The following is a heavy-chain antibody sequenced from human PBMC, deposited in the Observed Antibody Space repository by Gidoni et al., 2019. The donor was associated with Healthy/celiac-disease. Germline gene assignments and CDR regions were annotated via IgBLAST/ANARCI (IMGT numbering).Heavy chain of an antibody. V-gene: IGHV3-23*01. Sequence: EVQLLESGGGLVQPGGSLRLSCAASGFTFSSYAMIWVRQAPGKGLEWVSAISGSGGSTYYADDVKGRFTISRDNSKNTLYLQMNSLRAEDTAVYYCAKGGSAYGGNSHYYYYGMDVWGQGTTVTVSS. CDR1: GFTFSSYA. CDR2: ISGSGGST. J-gene: IGHJ6*02. D-gene: IGHD2-21*02. CDR3: AKGGSAYGGNSHYYYYGMDV.